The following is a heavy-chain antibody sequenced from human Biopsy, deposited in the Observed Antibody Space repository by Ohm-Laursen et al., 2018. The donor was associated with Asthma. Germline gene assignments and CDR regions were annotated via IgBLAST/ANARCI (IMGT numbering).Heavy chain of an antibody. CDR3: ARTTYGDDGFDP. D-gene: IGHD4-17*01. V-gene: IGHV4-31*03. CDR2: IYYSGST. CDR1: GGSINIGDYY. J-gene: IGHJ5*02. Sequence: TLSLTCTVSGGSINIGDYYWSWIRQLPVKGLEWIRYIYYSGSTYYNPSLKSRVSIPLDTSKNQFSLGLTSVTAADTAVYYCARTTYGDDGFDPWGQGTLVTVSS.